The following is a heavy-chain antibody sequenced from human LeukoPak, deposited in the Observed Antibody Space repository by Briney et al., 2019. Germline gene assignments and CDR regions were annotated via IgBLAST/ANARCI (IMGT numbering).Heavy chain of an antibody. CDR2: INPNSGGT. D-gene: IGHD3-9*01. Sequence: ASVKVSCKSSGYTFTGYYIHWVRQAPGQGLEWMGWINPNSGGTNYAQQFRGRVTMTRDTSISTAYVELSRLRSDDTALYYCARQRYFSSYYFDYWGQGTLVTVSS. CDR1: GYTFTGYY. J-gene: IGHJ4*02. CDR3: ARQRYFSSYYFDY. V-gene: IGHV1-2*02.